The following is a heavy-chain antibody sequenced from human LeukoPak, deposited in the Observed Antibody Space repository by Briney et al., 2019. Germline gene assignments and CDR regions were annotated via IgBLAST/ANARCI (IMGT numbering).Heavy chain of an antibody. CDR3: ARAYAPYHFDY. Sequence: GGSLRPSCAASGFTFSSYSMNWVRQAPGKGLEWVSSISSSSSYIYYADSVKGRFTISRDNAKNSLYLQMNSLRAEDTAVYYCARAYAPYHFDYWGQGTLVTVSS. J-gene: IGHJ4*02. CDR2: ISSSSSYI. V-gene: IGHV3-21*01. D-gene: IGHD2-2*01. CDR1: GFTFSSYS.